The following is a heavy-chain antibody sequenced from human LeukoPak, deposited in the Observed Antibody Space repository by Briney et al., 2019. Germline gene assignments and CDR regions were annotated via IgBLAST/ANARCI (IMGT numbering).Heavy chain of an antibody. CDR2: INHSGST. CDR1: GGSFSGYY. V-gene: IGHV4-34*01. J-gene: IGHJ4*02. Sequence: SETLSLTCAVYGGSFSGYYWSWLRQPPGKGLEWIGEINHSGSTNYNPSLKSRVTISVDTSKNQFSLKLSSVTAADTAVYYCARASSGWYRSDYWGQGTLVTVSS. CDR3: ARASSGWYRSDY. D-gene: IGHD6-19*01.